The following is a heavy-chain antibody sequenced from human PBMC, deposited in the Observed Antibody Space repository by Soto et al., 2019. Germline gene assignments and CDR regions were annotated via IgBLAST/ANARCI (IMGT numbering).Heavy chain of an antibody. V-gene: IGHV3-23*01. J-gene: IGHJ5*02. CDR1: GFTFSSYA. Sequence: LRLSCAASGFTFSSYAMSWVRQAPGKGLEWVSAISGSGGSTYYADSVKGRFTISRDNSKNTLYLQMNSLRAEDTAVYYCAKIEGYCSSTSCYAWFDPWGQGTLVTVSS. CDR2: ISGSGGST. D-gene: IGHD2-2*01. CDR3: AKIEGYCSSTSCYAWFDP.